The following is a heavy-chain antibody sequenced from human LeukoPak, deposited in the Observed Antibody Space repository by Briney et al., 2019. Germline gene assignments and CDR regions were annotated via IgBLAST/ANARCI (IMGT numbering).Heavy chain of an antibody. CDR3: AKDTHPIVISILDS. D-gene: IGHD3-3*02. V-gene: IGHV3-23*01. J-gene: IGHJ4*02. Sequence: EGSLRLSCAASGFTFSSYAMSWVRQAPGKGLEWVSAISGSGGSTYYADSVKGRFTISRDNSKNTLYLQMNSLRPEDTALYYCAKDTHPIVISILDSWGQGTLVTVSS. CDR2: ISGSGGST. CDR1: GFTFSSYA.